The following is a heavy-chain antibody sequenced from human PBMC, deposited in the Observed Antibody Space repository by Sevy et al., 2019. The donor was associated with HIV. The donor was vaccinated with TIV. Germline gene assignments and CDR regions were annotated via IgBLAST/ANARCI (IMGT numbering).Heavy chain of an antibody. J-gene: IGHJ4*02. V-gene: IGHV1-2*02. CDR2: MNPNSDGT. Sequence: ASVKVSCKASAYSFTAYYVHWVRQAPGQGLEWMGWMNPNSDGTNYARRFQGRVTMSTDTSISTAYMELSSLRSEDTAVYYCATTKDYYDSSGYPFDSWGQGTLVTVSS. D-gene: IGHD3-22*01. CDR1: AYSFTAYY. CDR3: ATTKDYYDSSGYPFDS.